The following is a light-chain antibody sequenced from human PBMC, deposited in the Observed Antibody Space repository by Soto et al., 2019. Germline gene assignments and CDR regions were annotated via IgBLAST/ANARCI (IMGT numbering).Light chain of an antibody. J-gene: IGKJ1*01. Sequence: DIQMTQSPSTLSASLGDRVTITCRASQTVNAWLAWYQHKPGKAPKPLIYDASSLESGVPARFSGSGSGTEFTLTISSLQPDDFATYYCQQYNSYSWTFGQGTKVDI. CDR3: QQYNSYSWT. CDR2: DAS. V-gene: IGKV1-5*01. CDR1: QTVNAW.